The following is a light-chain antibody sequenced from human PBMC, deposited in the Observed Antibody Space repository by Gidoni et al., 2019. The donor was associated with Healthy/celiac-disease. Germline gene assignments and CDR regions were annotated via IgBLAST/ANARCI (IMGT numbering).Light chain of an antibody. CDR2: AAS. V-gene: IGKV1-39*01. CDR1: QSISSY. J-gene: IGKJ3*01. Sequence: DIQMTQSPSSLSASVGDRVTITCRASQSISSYLNWYQQKPGKAPKLLIYAASSLQSGVPSRFSCSGSGTDFTLTIRSLQPEDFAPYYCQQSYSTPFTFGPGTKVDIK. CDR3: QQSYSTPFT.